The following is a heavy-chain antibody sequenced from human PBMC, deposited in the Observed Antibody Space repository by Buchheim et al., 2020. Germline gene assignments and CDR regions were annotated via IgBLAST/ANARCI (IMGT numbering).Heavy chain of an antibody. J-gene: IGHJ6*02. CDR3: ARDLRIFAYYYGMDV. V-gene: IGHV3-48*03. D-gene: IGHD3-3*01. CDR1: GFTFSSYE. CDR2: ISSSSSTI. Sequence: EVQLVESGGGLVQPGGSLRLSCAASGFTFSSYEMNWVRQAPGKGLEWVSYISSSSSTIYYADSVKGRFTISRDNAKNSLYLQLNSLSAEDTAVYYYARDLRIFAYYYGMDVWGQGTT.